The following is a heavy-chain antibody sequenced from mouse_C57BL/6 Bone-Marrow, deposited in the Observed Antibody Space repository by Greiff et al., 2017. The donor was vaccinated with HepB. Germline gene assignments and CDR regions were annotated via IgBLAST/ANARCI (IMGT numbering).Heavy chain of an antibody. J-gene: IGHJ1*03. CDR1: DSEVFPIAY. Sequence: VKLQESGSELRSPGSSVKLSCKDFDSEVFPIAYMSWVRQKPGHGFEWIGGILPSIGRTIYGEKFEDKATLDADTLSNTAYLELNSLTSEDSAIYYCARPYYGHWYFDVWGTGTTVTVSS. CDR2: ILPSIGRT. D-gene: IGHD1-1*01. V-gene: IGHV15-2*01. CDR3: ARPYYGHWYFDV.